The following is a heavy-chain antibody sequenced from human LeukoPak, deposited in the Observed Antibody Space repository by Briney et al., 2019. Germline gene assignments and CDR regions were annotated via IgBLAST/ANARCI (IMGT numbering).Heavy chain of an antibody. CDR3: ASGTAMVKGLDY. J-gene: IGHJ4*02. CDR2: IYYSGST. V-gene: IGHV4-59*01. D-gene: IGHD5-18*01. CDR1: GGSISSYY. Sequence: SETLSLTCTVSGGSISSYYWSWIRQPPGKGLEWIGYIYYSGSTNYNPSLKSRVTISVDTSKNQFSLKLSSVTAADTAVYYCASGTAMVKGLDYWGQGTLVTVSS.